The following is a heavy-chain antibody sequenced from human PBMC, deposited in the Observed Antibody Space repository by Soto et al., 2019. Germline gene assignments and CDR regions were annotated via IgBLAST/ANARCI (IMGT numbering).Heavy chain of an antibody. CDR1: GYTFNRYA. CDR2: ISSRGGRT. J-gene: IGHJ4*02. Sequence: EGELLESGGGLVQPGGSLRLSCAASGYTFNRYAMSWVRQAPGKGLEWVSAISSRGGRTHYADSVKGRFTISRDNSKNTLYLQVNSLRAEDTAVYYCAKDHGPYGDGLDYWGQGTLVTVSS. D-gene: IGHD4-17*01. CDR3: AKDHGPYGDGLDY. V-gene: IGHV3-23*01.